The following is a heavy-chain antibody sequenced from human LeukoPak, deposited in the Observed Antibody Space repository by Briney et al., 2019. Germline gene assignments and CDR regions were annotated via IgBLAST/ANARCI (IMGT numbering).Heavy chain of an antibody. CDR3: AKDVGVVITYFDY. Sequence: GGSLRLSCAASGFTFSSYGMHWVRQAPGKGLEWVAFIRYDGSNKYYADSVKGRFTISRDNSKNTLYLQMNSLRAEDTAVYYCAKDVGVVITYFDYWGQGTLVTVSS. D-gene: IGHD3-3*01. V-gene: IGHV3-30*02. CDR2: IRYDGSNK. CDR1: GFTFSSYG. J-gene: IGHJ4*02.